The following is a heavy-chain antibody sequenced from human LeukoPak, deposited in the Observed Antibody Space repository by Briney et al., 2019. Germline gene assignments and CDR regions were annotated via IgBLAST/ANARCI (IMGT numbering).Heavy chain of an antibody. CDR2: IIPIFGTA. V-gene: IGHV1-69*05. CDR3: ARDLTGTYDY. D-gene: IGHD1-20*01. CDR1: GGTFSSHA. Sequence: ASVKVPCKASGGTFSSHAISWVRQAPGQGLEWMGGIIPIFGTANYAQKFQGRVTITTDESTSTAYMELSSLRSEDTAVYYCARDLTGTYDYWGQGTLVTVSS. J-gene: IGHJ4*02.